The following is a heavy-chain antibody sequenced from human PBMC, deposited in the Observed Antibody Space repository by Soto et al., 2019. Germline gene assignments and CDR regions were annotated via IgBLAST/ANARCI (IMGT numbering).Heavy chain of an antibody. V-gene: IGHV3-13*05. Sequence: EVQLVESGGGLVQPGGSLRLSCAASGFTFRHYDMHWVRQGTGKGLEWVSGISAAGDPDYADSVEGRFTISRENAQNSFFLQMNSLRVGDTAVYYCARTDRDFYGLDVWGQGTRVIVSS. CDR2: ISAAGDP. J-gene: IGHJ6*02. CDR1: GFTFRHYD. CDR3: ARTDRDFYGLDV.